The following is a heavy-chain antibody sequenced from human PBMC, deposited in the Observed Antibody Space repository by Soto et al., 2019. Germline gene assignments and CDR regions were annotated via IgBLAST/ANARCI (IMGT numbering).Heavy chain of an antibody. Sequence: SETLSLTCAVYGGSFSGYYWSCIRQPPGKGLEWIGYIYYSGSTNYNPSLKSRVTISVDTSKNQFSLKLSSVTAADTAVYYCARMTFDDYFDYWGQGTLVTVSS. V-gene: IGHV4-59*01. CDR1: GGSFSGYY. J-gene: IGHJ4*02. CDR2: IYYSGST. D-gene: IGHD2-21*02. CDR3: ARMTFDDYFDY.